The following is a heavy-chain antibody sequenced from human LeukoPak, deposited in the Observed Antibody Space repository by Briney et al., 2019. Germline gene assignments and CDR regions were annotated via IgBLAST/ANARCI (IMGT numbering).Heavy chain of an antibody. V-gene: IGHV4-61*01. CDR2: IYYSGST. Sequence: SETLSLTCTVSDGSVSSGSSYWSWIRQPPGKGLEWIGYIYYSGSTNYNPSLKSRVTISVDTSKNQFSLKLKSVTAADTAVYYCARELGAGTWFDPWGQGTLVTVSS. CDR1: DGSVSSGSSY. J-gene: IGHJ5*02. D-gene: IGHD1-7*01. CDR3: ARELGAGTWFDP.